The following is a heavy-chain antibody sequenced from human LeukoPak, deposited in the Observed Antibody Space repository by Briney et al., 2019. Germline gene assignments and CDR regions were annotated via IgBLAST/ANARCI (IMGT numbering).Heavy chain of an antibody. J-gene: IGHJ4*02. V-gene: IGHV1-8*01. CDR1: GYTFTKYV. Sequence: GASVKVSCKTSGYTFTKYVINWVRQATGQGLEWMGWMNPKSGNTGSAQRFQGRVTLTRDTSISTAYMELSSLRSEDTAVYYCARVWGSIDYWGQGTLVTVSS. CDR3: ARVWGSIDY. CDR2: MNPKSGNT. D-gene: IGHD7-27*01.